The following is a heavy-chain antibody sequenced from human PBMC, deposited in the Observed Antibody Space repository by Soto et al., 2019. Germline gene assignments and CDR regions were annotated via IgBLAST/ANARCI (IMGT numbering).Heavy chain of an antibody. J-gene: IGHJ3*01. D-gene: IGHD2-2*01. CDR1: GFTFTNYW. CDR2: INSDGSST. V-gene: IGHV3-74*01. CDR3: SRPQYLLDDVFDX. Sequence: GGSLRLSFAASGFTFTNYWMQWVRQAPGKGLVWVSRINSDGSSTSKADSVKVRFTIYRDNAKKTLYLQMSSLRAEDTAVYYFSRPQYLLDDVFDXWGRGTVVTVS.